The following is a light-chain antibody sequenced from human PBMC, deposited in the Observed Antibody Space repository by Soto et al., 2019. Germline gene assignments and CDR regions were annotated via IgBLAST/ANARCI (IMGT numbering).Light chain of an antibody. J-gene: IGKJ2*01. CDR2: AAS. Sequence: DIQMTQSPSSLSASVGDRVTITCRASQSIANYLNWYQQIPGKAPKLLIYAASTLQTGVPSRFSGSGSGTDFTLTISSLQPEDLGTYYCQQCYSTSYTFGQGAKLEIK. CDR3: QQCYSTSYT. V-gene: IGKV1-39*01. CDR1: QSIANY.